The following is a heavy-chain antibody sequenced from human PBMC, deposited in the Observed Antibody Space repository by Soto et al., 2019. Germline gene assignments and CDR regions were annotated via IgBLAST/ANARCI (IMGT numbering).Heavy chain of an antibody. CDR3: ARSPRMVYAID. CDR2: INHSGST. V-gene: IGHV4-34*09. D-gene: IGHD2-8*01. J-gene: IGHJ4*02. Sequence: PSETPSLTCAVYGGSFSGYYWSWIRQPPGKGLEWIGEINHSGSTNYNPSLKSRVTISVDTSKNQFSLKLSSVTAADTAVYYCARSPRMVYAIDWGQGTLVTAPQ. CDR1: GGSFSGYY.